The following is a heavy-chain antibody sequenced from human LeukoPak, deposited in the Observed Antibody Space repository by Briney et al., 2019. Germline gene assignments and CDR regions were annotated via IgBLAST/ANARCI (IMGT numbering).Heavy chain of an antibody. D-gene: IGHD2/OR15-2a*01. J-gene: IGHJ4*02. Sequence: PSQTLSLTCTVSGGSISSGDYYWSWIRQPPGKGLEWIGYIYYSGSTYYNPSLKSRVTISVDTSKNQFSLKLSSVTAADTAVYYCARGDRPLYDDGCFDYWGQGTLVTVSS. CDR2: IYYSGST. V-gene: IGHV4-30-4*01. CDR1: GGSISSGDYY. CDR3: ARGDRPLYDDGCFDY.